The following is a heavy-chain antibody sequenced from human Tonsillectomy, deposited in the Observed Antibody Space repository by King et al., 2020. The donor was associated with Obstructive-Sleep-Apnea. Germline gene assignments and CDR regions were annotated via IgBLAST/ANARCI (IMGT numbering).Heavy chain of an antibody. J-gene: IGHJ6*02. D-gene: IGHD1-1*01. CDR2: ISSTGTNT. CDR3: AGDSPMWKNYYYYARDV. CDR1: GFTFSSYS. V-gene: IGHV3-48*04. Sequence: VQLVESGGGLVQPGGSLRLSCAASGFTFSSYSMNWVRQAPGKGLEWVSYISSTGTNTYYADSVKGRFTISRDNAKNSLYLQMNSLRAEDTAVYYCAGDSPMWKNYYYYARDVWGQGTTVTVSS.